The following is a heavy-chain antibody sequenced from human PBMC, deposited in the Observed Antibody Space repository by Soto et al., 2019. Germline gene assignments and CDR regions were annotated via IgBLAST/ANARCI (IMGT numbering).Heavy chain of an antibody. CDR2: VRQDGGQT. V-gene: IGHV3-7*01. CDR3: ATGIALDY. Sequence: GGSLKLSCAASGFTLSDYWITWIRQAPGKGLEWLANVRQDGGQTFYMDSIKGRFTISRDNAKNSVYLQLNSLRAEDTAVYHCATGIALDYWGQGTLVTVAS. CDR1: GFTLSDYW. D-gene: IGHD1-26*01. J-gene: IGHJ4*02.